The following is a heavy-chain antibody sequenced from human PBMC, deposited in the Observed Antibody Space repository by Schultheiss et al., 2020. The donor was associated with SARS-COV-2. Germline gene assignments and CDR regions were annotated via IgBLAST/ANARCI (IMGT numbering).Heavy chain of an antibody. CDR3: AKVDGTEDSDYVWGSCRSNCRDY. D-gene: IGHD3-16*02. J-gene: IGHJ4*02. CDR1: GFTFSSYA. V-gene: IGHV3-23*01. CDR2: ISGSGGST. Sequence: GGSLRLSCAAAGFTFSSYAMSWVRQAPGKGLEWVSAISGSGGSTYYADSVKGRFTISRDNSKNTLYLQMNSLRAEDTAVYYCAKVDGTEDSDYVWGSCRSNCRDYWGQGTLVTVSS.